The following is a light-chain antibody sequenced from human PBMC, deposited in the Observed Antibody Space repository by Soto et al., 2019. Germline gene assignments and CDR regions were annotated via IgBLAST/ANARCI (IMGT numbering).Light chain of an antibody. CDR2: AAS. V-gene: IGKV1-39*01. CDR3: QQSYSTLFT. CDR1: QSISNY. J-gene: IGKJ3*01. Sequence: DIQMTQSPSSLSASVGDRVTITCRASQSISNYINWYQQKPGKAPKLLIYAASTLHAGVPSRFSGSGSGTDFTLTISSLQPEDFTTYFCQQSYSTLFTFGPGTKVDIK.